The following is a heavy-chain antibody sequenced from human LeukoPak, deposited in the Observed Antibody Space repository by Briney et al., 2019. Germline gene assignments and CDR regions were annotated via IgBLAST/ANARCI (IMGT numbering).Heavy chain of an antibody. D-gene: IGHD4-11*01. J-gene: IGHJ6*03. Sequence: PSETLSLTCAVYGASFSGYYWSWIRQPPGKGLEWIGEINHSGSTNYNPSLKSRVTISVDTSKNQFSLKLSSVTAADTAVYYCARGASNQRHYYYYMGVWGKGTTVTVSS. V-gene: IGHV4-34*01. CDR3: ARGASNQRHYYYYMGV. CDR2: INHSGST. CDR1: GASFSGYY.